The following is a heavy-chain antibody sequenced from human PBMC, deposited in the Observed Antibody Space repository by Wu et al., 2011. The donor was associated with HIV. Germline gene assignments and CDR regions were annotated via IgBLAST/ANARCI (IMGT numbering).Heavy chain of an antibody. Sequence: QVQLVQSGAEVKKPGASVKVSCKASGYTFTSYDINWVRQATGQGLEWMGWMNPNSGNTGYAQKFQGRVTMTRDTSISTAYMELSRLKSDDTAVYYCARGDWGDYDHFDYWGQGTLVTVSS. CDR2: MNPNSGNT. V-gene: IGHV1-8*02. CDR3: ARGDWGDYDHFDY. D-gene: IGHD4-17*01. J-gene: IGHJ4*02. CDR1: GYTFTSYD.